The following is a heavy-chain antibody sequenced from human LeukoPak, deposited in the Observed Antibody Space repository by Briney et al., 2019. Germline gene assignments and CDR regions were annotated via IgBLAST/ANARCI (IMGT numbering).Heavy chain of an antibody. CDR3: AKSPRLSSAVFDY. J-gene: IGHJ4*02. Sequence: GGSLRLSCAASGFTFSSYWMSWVRQAPGKGLEWVANIKQDGSEKYYVDSVKGRFTISRDNAKNSLYLQMNSLRAEDTALYYCAKSPRLSSAVFDYWGQGTLVTVSS. CDR1: GFTFSSYW. D-gene: IGHD3-10*02. CDR2: IKQDGSEK. V-gene: IGHV3-7*03.